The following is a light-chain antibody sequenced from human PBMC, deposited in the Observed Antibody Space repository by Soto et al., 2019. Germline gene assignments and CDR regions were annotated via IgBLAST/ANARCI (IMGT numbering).Light chain of an antibody. CDR1: QSVSSY. V-gene: IGKV3-11*01. CDR2: DAS. Sequence: EIVLTQSPATLSLSPGERATLSCRASQSVSSYLAWYQQTPGQAPRLLIYDASNRATGIPARFSGSGSGTDFTLTISRLEPEDFAVYYCQQRSNWPPSTFGQGTQVYIK. CDR3: QQRSNWPPST. J-gene: IGKJ1*01.